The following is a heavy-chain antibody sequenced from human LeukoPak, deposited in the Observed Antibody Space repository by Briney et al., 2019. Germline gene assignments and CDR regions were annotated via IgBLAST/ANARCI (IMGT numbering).Heavy chain of an antibody. Sequence: GGSLRLSCAASGFTFSSYSMNWVRQAPGKGLEWVSSISSSSSYIYYADSVEGRFTISRDNAKNSLYLQMNSLRAEDTAVYYCARADTYSSGWTDYYFDYWGQGTLVTVSS. D-gene: IGHD6-19*01. V-gene: IGHV3-21*01. CDR1: GFTFSSYS. J-gene: IGHJ4*02. CDR2: ISSSSSYI. CDR3: ARADTYSSGWTDYYFDY.